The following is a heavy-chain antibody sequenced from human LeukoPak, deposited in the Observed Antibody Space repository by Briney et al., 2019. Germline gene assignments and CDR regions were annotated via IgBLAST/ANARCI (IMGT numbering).Heavy chain of an antibody. V-gene: IGHV3-74*01. CDR3: ARDPSIAADYNWFDP. CDR1: GFSFGSYW. J-gene: IGHJ5*02. CDR2: ISSDGSST. Sequence: GGSLRLSCAASGFSFGSYWMNWVRQAPGKGLVWVSRISSDGSSTNYADSVKGRFTISRDNAKNTPHLQMNSLRAEDTAVYYCARDPSIAADYNWFDPWGQGTLVTVSS. D-gene: IGHD6-13*01.